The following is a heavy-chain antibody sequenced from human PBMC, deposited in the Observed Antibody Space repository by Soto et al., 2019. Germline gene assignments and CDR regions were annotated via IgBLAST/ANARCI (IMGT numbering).Heavy chain of an antibody. V-gene: IGHV4-34*01. J-gene: IGHJ4*02. CDR3: ARGLELIDY. Sequence: SETLSLTCAVYGGSFSGYYWSWIRQPPGKGLEWIGEINHSGSTNYNPSLKSRVTISVDTSKNQFSLKLSSVTAADTAVYYCARGLELIDYWGQGTLVTVSS. CDR2: INHSGST. D-gene: IGHD1-7*01. CDR1: GGSFSGYY.